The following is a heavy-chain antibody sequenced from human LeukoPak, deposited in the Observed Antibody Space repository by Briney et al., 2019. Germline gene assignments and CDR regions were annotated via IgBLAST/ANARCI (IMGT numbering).Heavy chain of an antibody. V-gene: IGHV4-4*07. CDR1: GGSIGTYY. CDR3: ARAPTAYCLSTNCQPYFDY. J-gene: IGHJ4*02. D-gene: IGHD2-2*01. CDR2: IYTGGST. Sequence: SETLSLTCTVSGGSIGTYYWSWIRQPAGEGLEWIGRIYTGGSTNYNPSLKSRVTLSIETPKNQFSLELTSVTAADTAVYYCARAPTAYCLSTNCQPYFDYWGQGILVTVSS.